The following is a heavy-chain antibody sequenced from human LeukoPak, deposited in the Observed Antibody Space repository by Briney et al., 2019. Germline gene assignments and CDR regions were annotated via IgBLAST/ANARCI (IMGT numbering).Heavy chain of an antibody. CDR2: INHSGTT. V-gene: IGHV4-34*01. CDR3: ARGQYIWGSYRPHAFDI. CDR1: GGSFSGYY. D-gene: IGHD3-16*02. Sequence: SETLSLTCAVSGGSFSGYYWTWIRQPPGKGLEWIGEINHSGTTNYKPSLKSRVTMSLDTSKNQFSLKLNSVTAADSAVYYCARGQYIWGSYRPHAFDIWGQGTVVAVS. J-gene: IGHJ3*02.